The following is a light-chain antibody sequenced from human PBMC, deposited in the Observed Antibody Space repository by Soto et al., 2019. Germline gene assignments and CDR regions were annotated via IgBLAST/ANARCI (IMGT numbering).Light chain of an antibody. J-gene: IGKJ2*01. CDR2: YVS. V-gene: IGKV2-30*02. CDR3: MQGTHWLAYT. CDR1: QSLVHSDGNTY. Sequence: DVVMTQSPLSLPVTLGQPASISCRSSQSLVHSDGNTYLNWFHQRPGQSPRRLIYYVSNRDSGVPDRFSGSGSGTDFTMKISRVEAEDVGFYYCMQGTHWLAYTFGQGTKREIK.